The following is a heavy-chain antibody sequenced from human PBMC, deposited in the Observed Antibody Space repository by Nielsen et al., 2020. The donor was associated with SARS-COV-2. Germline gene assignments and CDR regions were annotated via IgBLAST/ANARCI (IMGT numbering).Heavy chain of an antibody. V-gene: IGHV4-61*03. D-gene: IGHD3-10*01. CDR3: ARLSNAWFGGLDF. CDR2: INHRGTT. Sequence: SETLSLTCTVSGDSITTAGYFWTWIRQSPGKGLEWIGYINHRGTTNYNPSLNSRVTMSVDTSKDDFSLNLSSVTAADTAVYYCARLSNAWFGGLDFWGQGILVTVSS. J-gene: IGHJ4*02. CDR1: GDSITTAGYF.